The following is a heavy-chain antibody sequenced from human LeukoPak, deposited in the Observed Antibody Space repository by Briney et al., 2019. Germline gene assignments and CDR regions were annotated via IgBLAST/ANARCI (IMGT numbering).Heavy chain of an antibody. CDR3: ARVPDTPTTYYYYMDV. CDR1: VYIFTSYG. V-gene: IGHV1-18*01. CDR2: ISAYNGNT. D-gene: IGHD5-18*01. Sequence: ASVKVSCKASVYIFTSYGISWVRQAPGQGLEWMGWISAYNGNTNYAQKLQGRVTMTTDTSTSTAYMELRSLRSDDTAVYYCARVPDTPTTYYYYMDVWGKGTTFTVSS. J-gene: IGHJ6*03.